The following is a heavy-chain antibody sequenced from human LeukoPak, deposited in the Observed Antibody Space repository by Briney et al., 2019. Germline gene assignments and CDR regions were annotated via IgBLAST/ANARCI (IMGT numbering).Heavy chain of an antibody. CDR2: IIPIFGTA. CDR3: ARETSYYDILTGYFYYFDY. D-gene: IGHD3-9*01. J-gene: IGHJ4*02. V-gene: IGHV1-69*13. Sequence: SVKVSCKASGGTFSSYAISRVRQAPGQGLEWMGGIIPIFGTANYAQKFQGRVTITADESTSTAYMELSSLRSEDTAVYYCARETSYYDILTGYFYYFDYWGQGTLVTVSS. CDR1: GGTFSSYA.